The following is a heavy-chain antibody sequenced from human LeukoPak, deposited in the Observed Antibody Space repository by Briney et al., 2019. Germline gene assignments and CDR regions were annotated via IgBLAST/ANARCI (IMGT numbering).Heavy chain of an antibody. CDR3: ARARPARTSIAARRDGAYYMDV. CDR2: ISSNGGST. CDR1: GFTFSSYA. Sequence: GGSLRLSCAASGFTFSSYAMHWVRQAPGKGLEYVSAISSNGGSTYYANSVKGRFTISRDNSKNTLYLQMGSLRAEDMAVYYCARARPARTSIAARRDGAYYMDVWGKGTTVTVSS. D-gene: IGHD6-6*01. J-gene: IGHJ6*03. V-gene: IGHV3-64*01.